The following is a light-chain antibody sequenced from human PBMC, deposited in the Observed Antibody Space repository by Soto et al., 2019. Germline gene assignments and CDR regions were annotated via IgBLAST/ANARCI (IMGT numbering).Light chain of an antibody. Sequence: IVLTQSPGTLSVSPGVRATLSCRASQSVSSYLAWYQQKPGQAPRLLIYDASNTATGIPARFSGSGSGTDFSLTIISLEPEDFAVYYCQQRSSWPLTFGGGTTEEIK. J-gene: IGKJ4*01. CDR3: QQRSSWPLT. CDR1: QSVSSY. CDR2: DAS. V-gene: IGKV3-11*01.